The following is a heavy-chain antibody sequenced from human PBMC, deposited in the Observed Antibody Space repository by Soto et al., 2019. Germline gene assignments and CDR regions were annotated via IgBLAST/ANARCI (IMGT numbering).Heavy chain of an antibody. CDR1: GGTFSSYA. CDR3: ARGIYHWFDP. J-gene: IGHJ5*02. CDR2: IIPIFGTA. V-gene: IGHV1-69*13. Sequence: ASVKVSCKASGGTFSSYAISWGRQAPGQGLEWMGGIIPIFGTANYAQKFQGRVTITADESASTAYMELSSLRSEDTAVYYCARGIYHWFDPWGQGTLVNVSS.